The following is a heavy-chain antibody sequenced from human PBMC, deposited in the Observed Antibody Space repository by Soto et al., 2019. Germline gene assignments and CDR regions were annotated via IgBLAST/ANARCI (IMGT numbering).Heavy chain of an antibody. D-gene: IGHD2-2*01. V-gene: IGHV4-59*08. Sequence: SSETLSLTCTVSGGSISSFYWSWIRQPPGKGLEWIGYIYYSGNTNYNPSLKSRVTISVDTSKNQFSLKLTSVTAADTAVYYCARHRGYCSSTSCFPWFYPWGQGTQVTVS. CDR2: IYYSGNT. J-gene: IGHJ5*02. CDR3: ARHRGYCSSTSCFPWFYP. CDR1: GGSISSFY.